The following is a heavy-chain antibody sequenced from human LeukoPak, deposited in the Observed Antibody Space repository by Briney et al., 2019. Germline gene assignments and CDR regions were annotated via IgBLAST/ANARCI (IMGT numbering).Heavy chain of an antibody. CDR3: TRVYDYVWGSYRPRREYYFDY. CDR1: GFTFGVYA. D-gene: IGHD3-16*02. J-gene: IGHJ4*02. V-gene: IGHV3-49*04. CDR2: IRTKAYGGTT. Sequence: PGRSLRLSCTAPGFTFGVYAMSWVRQAPGKGRDWVGFIRTKAYGGTTEYAASVKGRLTMSRDDSKSIAYLQMNSLKTEDTAVYYCTRVYDYVWGSYRPRREYYFDYWGQGTLVTVSS.